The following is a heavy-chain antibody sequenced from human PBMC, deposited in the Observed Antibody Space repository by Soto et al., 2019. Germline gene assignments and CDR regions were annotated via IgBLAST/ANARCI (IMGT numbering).Heavy chain of an antibody. CDR1: GYTFTDYF. Sequence: QVQLVQSGAEVRKPGASVKVSCKASGYTFTDYFIHWVRQAPGHGLEWMGLINPSGAGTSYAQKFRGSVTMTSDTSTSTVYMELTSLTSEDTAVYYCARVRRIFGVENVNGMDVWGQGTTVTVSS. CDR3: ARVRRIFGVENVNGMDV. J-gene: IGHJ6*02. D-gene: IGHD3-3*01. V-gene: IGHV1-46*01. CDR2: INPSGAGT.